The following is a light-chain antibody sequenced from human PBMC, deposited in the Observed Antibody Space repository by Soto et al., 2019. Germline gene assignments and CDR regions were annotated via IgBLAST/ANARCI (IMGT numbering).Light chain of an antibody. V-gene: IGKV3-15*01. Sequence: EIVLTQSPGTLSLSPGKRATLSCRASQSISSSYLAWYQQRPGQAPRLLIYGASSRATGIPVRFSGSGSGTEFTLTISSLQSEDFAVYYCQQYNNWPFITFGQGTRLEIK. CDR3: QQYNNWPFIT. CDR1: QSISSSY. CDR2: GAS. J-gene: IGKJ5*01.